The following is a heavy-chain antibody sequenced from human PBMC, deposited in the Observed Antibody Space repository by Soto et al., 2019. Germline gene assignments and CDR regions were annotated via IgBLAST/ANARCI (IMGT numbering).Heavy chain of an antibody. CDR2: ISAYNGNT. CDR3: RIPGYCISTSCPYFDY. D-gene: IGHD2-2*01. Sequence: QVQLVQSGAEVKKPGASVKVSCKASGYTFTSYGISWVRQAPGQGLEWMGWISAYNGNTNYAQKLQGRVTMTTDTXTXXAYMELRSLRSDDTAVYYCRIPGYCISTSCPYFDYWGQGTLVTVSS. CDR1: GYTFTSYG. V-gene: IGHV1-18*01. J-gene: IGHJ4*02.